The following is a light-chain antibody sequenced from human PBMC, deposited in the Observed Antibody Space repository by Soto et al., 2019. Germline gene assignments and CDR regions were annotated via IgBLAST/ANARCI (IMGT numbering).Light chain of an antibody. V-gene: IGLV1-40*01. CDR3: QSSDSSLSGYV. CDR2: GNS. J-gene: IGLJ1*01. Sequence: QSVLTQPPSVSGAPGQRVTISCTGSSSNIGAGYDVHWYQQLPGTAPKLLIYGNSNRPSGVPDRFSGSKSGTSAALAITGLQAEDEADYYCQSSDSSLSGYVFGTETKLTVL. CDR1: SSNIGAGYD.